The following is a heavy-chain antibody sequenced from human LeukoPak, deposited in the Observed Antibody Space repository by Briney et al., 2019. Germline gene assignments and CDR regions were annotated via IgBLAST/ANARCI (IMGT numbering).Heavy chain of an antibody. D-gene: IGHD6-6*01. V-gene: IGHV3-7*01. CDR2: IKQDGSEK. CDR3: ARDVDQAAAPPERFDY. J-gene: IGHJ4*02. CDR1: GFTFSSYW. Sequence: GGSLRLSCAASGFTFSSYWVSWVRQAPGKGLEWVANIKQDGSEKYYVDSVKGRFTISRDNAKNSLYLQMNSLRAEDTAVYYCARDVDQAAAPPERFDYWGQGTLVTVSS.